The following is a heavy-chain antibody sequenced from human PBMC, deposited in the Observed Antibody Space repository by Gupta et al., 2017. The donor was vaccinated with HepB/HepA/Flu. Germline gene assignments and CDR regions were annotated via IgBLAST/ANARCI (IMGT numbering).Heavy chain of an antibody. J-gene: IGHJ4*02. CDR2: ISNTGSHI. Sequence: EVLLVESGGGLVQPGGSLRLSCAASGFAFSTFEMNWVRQAPGKGLEWIAYISNTGSHIDYADSVKGRFTISRDNPENSLYLQMNSLRAEDTAVYYCAGLYFPSDDWGQGTLVTVSS. V-gene: IGHV3-48*03. CDR3: AGLYFPSDD. D-gene: IGHD2-2*02. CDR1: GFAFSTFE.